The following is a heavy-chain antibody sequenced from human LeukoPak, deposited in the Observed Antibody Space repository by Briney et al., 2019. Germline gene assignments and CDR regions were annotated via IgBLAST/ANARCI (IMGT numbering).Heavy chain of an antibody. Sequence: GGSLRLSCVASGFSVSGNYMSWVRQAPGKGLAWVSVVFSGGRTYYADSVKGRFTISRDNSKNILYLRMNSLRAEDTAVYYCARDVGGIDYWGQGTLVTVSS. J-gene: IGHJ4*02. CDR3: ARDVGGIDY. V-gene: IGHV3-66*01. CDR1: GFSVSGNY. CDR2: VFSGGRT. D-gene: IGHD3-16*01.